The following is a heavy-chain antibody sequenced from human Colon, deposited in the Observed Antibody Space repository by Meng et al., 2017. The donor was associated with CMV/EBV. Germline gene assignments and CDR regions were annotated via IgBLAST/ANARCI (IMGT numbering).Heavy chain of an antibody. Sequence: GGSLRLSCAASESTFSSYNMNWVRQAPGKGLEWVSVIYDVGNIYYADSVKGRFFISRDSSKNMLYLQMNSLRPEDTALYYCARGAFDWGQGTQVTVSS. J-gene: IGHJ4*02. CDR2: IYDVGNI. V-gene: IGHV3-66*02. CDR1: ESTFSSYN. CDR3: ARGAFD. D-gene: IGHD2/OR15-2a*01.